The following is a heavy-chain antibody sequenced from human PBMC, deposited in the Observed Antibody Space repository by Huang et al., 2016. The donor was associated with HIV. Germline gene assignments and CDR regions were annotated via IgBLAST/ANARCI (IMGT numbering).Heavy chain of an antibody. D-gene: IGHD2-15*01. J-gene: IGHJ6*02. V-gene: IGHV4-34*01. CDR2: ISQSGRI. Sequence: QGRLQPWGAGLLKPSETLSLTCAVYDRSFSRYYWTWVRQPPGKGLEWIGEISQSGRINYNASLESRVTISGDTAKNQFSLRLTSVTAADTATYFCARAPAGNDYSLYNYYGLDIWGQGTTVTVSS. CDR1: DRSFSRYY. CDR3: ARAPAGNDYSLYNYYGLDI.